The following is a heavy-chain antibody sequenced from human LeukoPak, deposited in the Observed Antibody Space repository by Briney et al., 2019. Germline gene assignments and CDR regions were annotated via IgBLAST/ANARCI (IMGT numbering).Heavy chain of an antibody. Sequence: SETLSLTCTVSSGSISDYYWSWIRQPPGKGLEWIGYIYYSGITNYNPSLKTRVTILVDTSKNQFSLKLSSVTAADTAVYYCARWGSNMAREKGDHWGQGTLVTVSS. CDR1: SGSISDYY. J-gene: IGHJ4*02. D-gene: IGHD3-10*01. CDR2: IYYSGIT. CDR3: ARWGSNMAREKGDH. V-gene: IGHV4-59*08.